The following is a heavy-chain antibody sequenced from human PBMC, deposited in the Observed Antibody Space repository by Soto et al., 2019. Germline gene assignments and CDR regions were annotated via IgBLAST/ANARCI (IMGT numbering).Heavy chain of an antibody. D-gene: IGHD2-2*01. CDR1: DGYIKPNY. V-gene: IGHV4-59*08. J-gene: IGHJ5*01. Sequence: SVSDGYIKPNYWRRIRKPPGKGLEWVGYIYYAGTTTYNPSLKGRATISLDTSENQFSLKLSSVTAADTAVYYCARSAGYCSSTNCHVSWFDSWGQGTLVTVSS. CDR2: IYYAGTT. CDR3: ARSAGYCSSTNCHVSWFDS.